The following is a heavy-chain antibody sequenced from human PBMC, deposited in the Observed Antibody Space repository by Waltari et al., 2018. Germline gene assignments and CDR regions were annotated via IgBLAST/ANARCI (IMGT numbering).Heavy chain of an antibody. CDR3: ASIKTYSGYDTAFDI. J-gene: IGHJ3*02. D-gene: IGHD5-12*01. Sequence: QVQLVQSGAEVKKPGASVKVSCKASGYTFTGYYMHWVRQAPGQGLEWMGWSNPNSGGTNYAQKFQGRVTMTRDTSISTAYMELSRLRSDDTAVYYCASIKTYSGYDTAFDIWGQGTMVTVSS. V-gene: IGHV1-2*02. CDR2: SNPNSGGT. CDR1: GYTFTGYY.